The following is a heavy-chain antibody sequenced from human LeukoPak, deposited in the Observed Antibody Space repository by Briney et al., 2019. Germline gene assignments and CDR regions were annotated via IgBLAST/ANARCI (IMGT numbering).Heavy chain of an antibody. CDR1: GFTFDDYA. J-gene: IGHJ4*02. CDR3: AKDIGFGGFGELYGGIDY. Sequence: GGSLRLSCAASGFTFDDYAMHWVRQAPGKGLEWVSGISWNSGSIGYADSMKGRFTISRDNAKNSLYLQMNSLRAEDTALYYCAKDIGFGGFGELYGGIDYWGQGTLVTVSS. V-gene: IGHV3-9*01. CDR2: ISWNSGSI. D-gene: IGHD3-10*01.